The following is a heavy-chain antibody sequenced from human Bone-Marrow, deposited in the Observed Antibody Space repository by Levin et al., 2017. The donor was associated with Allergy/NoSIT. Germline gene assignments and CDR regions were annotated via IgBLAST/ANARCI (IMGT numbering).Heavy chain of an antibody. Sequence: GESLKISCAASGFTFRNYRMHWVRQAPGKGLVWVSRIESDESSTNHADSVKGRFTISRDNAKNTLYLQMNSLRAEDMAVYYCARDPATNRHDWYFDLWGRGTLVTVSS. D-gene: IGHD2-8*02. CDR1: GFTFRNYR. J-gene: IGHJ2*01. CDR3: ARDPATNRHDWYFDL. CDR2: IESDESST. V-gene: IGHV3-74*01.